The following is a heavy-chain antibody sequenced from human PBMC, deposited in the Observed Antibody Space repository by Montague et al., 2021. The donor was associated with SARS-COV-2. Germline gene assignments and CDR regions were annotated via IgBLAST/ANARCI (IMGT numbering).Heavy chain of an antibody. CDR1: GDSISSYY. Sequence: LSLTCEVSGDSISSYYWSWVRQPPGKGLEWLAVISFDGNDRYYAGSLRGRFTISRDNSKDTLYLQLTDLRSDDTGVYYCARVAQLLLGNPQNLFDPWGQGTLVTVST. J-gene: IGHJ5*02. CDR2: ISFDGNDR. V-gene: IGHV3-30-3*01. D-gene: IGHD4-23*01. CDR3: ARVAQLLLGNPQNLFDP.